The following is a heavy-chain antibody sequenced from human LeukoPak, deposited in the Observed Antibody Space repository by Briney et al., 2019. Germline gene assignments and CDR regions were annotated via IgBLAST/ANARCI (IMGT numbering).Heavy chain of an antibody. J-gene: IGHJ3*02. V-gene: IGHV4-34*01. D-gene: IGHD3-9*01. CDR3: ARIWGLRYFDWLLSSGPFDI. CDR1: GGSFSGYY. CDR2: INHSGST. Sequence: PSETLSLTCAVYGGSFSGYYWSWIRQPPGKGLEWIGVINHSGSTNYNPSLKSRVTISVDTSKNQFSLKLSSVTAADTAVYYCARIWGLRYFDWLLSSGPFDIWGQGTMVTVSS.